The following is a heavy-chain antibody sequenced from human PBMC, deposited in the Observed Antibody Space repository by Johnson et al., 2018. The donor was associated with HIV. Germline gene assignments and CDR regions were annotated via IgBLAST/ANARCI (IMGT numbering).Heavy chain of an antibody. CDR1: GFTVTSTY. CDR2: IYSGGST. D-gene: IGHD1-26*01. CDR3: AKGFGASSGAFDI. V-gene: IGHV3-66*03. Sequence: EKLVESGGGLIQPGGSLRLSCAASGFTVTSTYMSWVRQAPGKGLEWVSVIYSGGSTYYADSVKGRFTISRDNSKNTLYLQMNSLRAEDTAVYYCAKGFGASSGAFDIWGQGTMVTVSS. J-gene: IGHJ3*02.